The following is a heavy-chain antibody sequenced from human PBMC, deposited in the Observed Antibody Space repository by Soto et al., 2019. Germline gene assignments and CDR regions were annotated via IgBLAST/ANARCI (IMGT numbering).Heavy chain of an antibody. V-gene: IGHV1-69*02. Sequence: KVSCKVSGGTFSSYTITWVRQAPGEGREWMGRIIPMFDIINYAQKFQGRVTITADKSTNTAYMELTSLKSDDKAVSYFSRVEHEIYGLDLWGEGTTVTVSS. CDR1: GGTFSSYT. CDR3: SRVEHEIYGLDL. J-gene: IGHJ6*01. CDR2: IIPMFDII.